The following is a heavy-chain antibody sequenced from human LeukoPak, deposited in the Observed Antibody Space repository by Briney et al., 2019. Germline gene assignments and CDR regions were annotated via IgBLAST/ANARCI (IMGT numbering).Heavy chain of an antibody. Sequence: GGSLRLSCAASGFTVSSNYMSWVRQAPGKGLEWVSVIYSGGSTYYADSVKGRFTISRDNSKNTLYLQMNSLRAEDTAVYYCVKKTPTGSYFDYWGQGTLVTVSS. V-gene: IGHV3-53*01. J-gene: IGHJ4*02. D-gene: IGHD1-1*01. CDR2: IYSGGST. CDR1: GFTVSSNY. CDR3: VKKTPTGSYFDY.